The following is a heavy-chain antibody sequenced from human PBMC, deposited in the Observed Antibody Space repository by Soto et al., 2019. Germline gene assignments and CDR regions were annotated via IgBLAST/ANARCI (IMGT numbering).Heavy chain of an antibody. CDR3: ASGTGGKEDV. Sequence: SETLSLTCAVSGGSISSGGYSWSWIRQPPGKGLEWIGYIYHSGSTYYNPSLKSRVTISVDRSKNQFSLKLSSVTAADTAVYYCASGTGGKEDVWGQGTTVTVSS. V-gene: IGHV4-30-2*01. D-gene: IGHD2-8*02. CDR2: IYHSGST. J-gene: IGHJ6*02. CDR1: GGSISSGGYS.